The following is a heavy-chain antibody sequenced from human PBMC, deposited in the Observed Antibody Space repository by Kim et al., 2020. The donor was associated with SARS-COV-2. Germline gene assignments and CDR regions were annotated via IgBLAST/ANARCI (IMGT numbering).Heavy chain of an antibody. CDR1: GFTFSSYA. CDR3: VNGRNYYGSGSYHDY. D-gene: IGHD3-10*01. CDR2: ISSNGGST. Sequence: GGSLRLSCSASGFTFSSYAMHWVRQAPGKGLEYVSAISSNGGSTYYEDSVKGRFTISRDNSKNTLYLQMSSLRAEDTAVYYCVNGRNYYGSGSYHDYWGQGTLVTVSS. J-gene: IGHJ4*02. V-gene: IGHV3-64D*09.